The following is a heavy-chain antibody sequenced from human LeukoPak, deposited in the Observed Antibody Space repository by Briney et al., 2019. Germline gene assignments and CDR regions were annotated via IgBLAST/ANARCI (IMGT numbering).Heavy chain of an antibody. CDR3: ARVKVGGYYYMDV. D-gene: IGHD2-15*01. V-gene: IGHV3-72*01. J-gene: IGHJ6*03. CDR1: GFTFSDHY. CDR2: TRNKANSYTT. Sequence: PGGSLRLSCAASGFTFSDHYMDWVRQAPGKGLGWVGRTRNKANSYTTEYAESVKGRITISRDDTKKSLYLQMTSLKTEDTAVYYCARVKVGGYYYMDVWGKGTTVTVSS.